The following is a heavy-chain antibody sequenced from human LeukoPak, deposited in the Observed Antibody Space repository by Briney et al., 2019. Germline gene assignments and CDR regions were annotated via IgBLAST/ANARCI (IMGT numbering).Heavy chain of an antibody. CDR1: GGSISSSSYY. CDR3: ARVYMKYYYDSSGYYFDY. Sequence: SETLSLTCTVSGGSISSSSYYWGWIRQPPGKGLEWIGYIYYSGSTNYNPSLKSRVTISVDTSKNQFSLKLSSVTAADTAVYYCARVYMKYYYDSSGYYFDYWGQGTLVTVSS. J-gene: IGHJ4*02. D-gene: IGHD3-22*01. CDR2: IYYSGST. V-gene: IGHV4-61*05.